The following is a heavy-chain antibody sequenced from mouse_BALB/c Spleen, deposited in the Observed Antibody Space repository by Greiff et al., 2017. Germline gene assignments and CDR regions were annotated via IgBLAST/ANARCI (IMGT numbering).Heavy chain of an antibody. CDR2: IYPGDGDT. J-gene: IGHJ4*01. V-gene: IGHV1-80*01. Sequence: QVQLQQSGAELVRPGSSVKISCKASGYAFSSYWMNWVKQRPGQGLEWIGQIYPGDGDTNYNGKFKGKATLTADKSSSTAYLQLSSLTSEDSAVYFCARAKYGSPYAMDYGGQGTSVTVSS. D-gene: IGHD1-1*01. CDR1: GYAFSSYW. CDR3: ARAKYGSPYAMDY.